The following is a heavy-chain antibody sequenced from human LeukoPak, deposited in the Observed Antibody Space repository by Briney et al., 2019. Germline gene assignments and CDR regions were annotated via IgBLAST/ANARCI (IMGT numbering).Heavy chain of an antibody. Sequence: PSETLSLTCTVSGGSTNSYYWNWIRQPPGKGLEWIGYIYYSGSTNYKPPLKSPVTISVDTSKNPFSLKLTSVTAADTAVYYCARGTSGSHKAFDIWGQGTMVTVSS. D-gene: IGHD1-26*01. CDR1: GGSTNSYY. CDR3: ARGTSGSHKAFDI. V-gene: IGHV4-59*01. J-gene: IGHJ3*02. CDR2: IYYSGST.